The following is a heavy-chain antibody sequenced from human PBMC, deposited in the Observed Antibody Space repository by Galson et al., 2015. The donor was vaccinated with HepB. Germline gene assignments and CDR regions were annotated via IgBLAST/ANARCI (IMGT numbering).Heavy chain of an antibody. CDR3: ARDGGGGIAAAGSNWFDP. CDR1: GFTFSSYA. D-gene: IGHD6-13*01. Sequence: SLRLSCAASGFTFSSYAMHWVRQAPGKGLEWVAVISYDGSNKYYADSVKGRFTISRDNSKNTLYLQMNSLRAEDTAVYYCARDGGGGIAAAGSNWFDPWGQGTLVTVSS. J-gene: IGHJ5*02. V-gene: IGHV3-30*04. CDR2: ISYDGSNK.